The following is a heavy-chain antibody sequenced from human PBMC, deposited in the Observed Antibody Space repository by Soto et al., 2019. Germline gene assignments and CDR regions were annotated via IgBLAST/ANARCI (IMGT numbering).Heavy chain of an antibody. J-gene: IGHJ4*02. CDR3: ARNDTSGHYSDY. CDR2: ISVNSGTT. V-gene: IGHV1-18*01. CDR1: GYNFNTCG. D-gene: IGHD3-22*01. Sequence: ASVKVSCKASGYNFNTCGITWVRQAPGQGLEWMGWISVNSGTTNYAQKIQGRVTMTTDTSSSTAFMELRSLRSDDTAVYYCARNDTSGHYSDYWGQGTLVTVSS.